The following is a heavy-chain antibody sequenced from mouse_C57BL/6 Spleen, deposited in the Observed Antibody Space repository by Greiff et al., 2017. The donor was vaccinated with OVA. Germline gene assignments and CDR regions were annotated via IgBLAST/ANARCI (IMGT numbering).Heavy chain of an antibody. CDR1: GYSFTDYN. J-gene: IGHJ4*01. Sequence: VQLQQSGPELVKPGASVKISCKASGYSFTDYNMNWVKQSNGKSLEWIGVINPKYGTNSYNQKFKGKGTLTVDQSSSTAYIQLNSLTSEDSAFYYCARGGNYPIYYAMDYWGQGTSVTVSS. V-gene: IGHV1-39*01. CDR2: INPKYGTN. CDR3: ARGGNYPIYYAMDY. D-gene: IGHD2-1*01.